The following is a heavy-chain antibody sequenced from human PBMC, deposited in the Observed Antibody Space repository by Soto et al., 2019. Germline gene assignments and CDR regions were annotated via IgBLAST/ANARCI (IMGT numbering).Heavy chain of an antibody. CDR3: ASPKIAFYNWFGP. CDR1: GGSISGSSYY. Sequence: SETLSLTCTVSGGSISGSSYYWGWIRQPPGKGLEWIGSIYYSGSTYYNPSLKSRVTISVDTSKNQFSLKLSSVTAADTAVYYCASPKIAFYNWFGPWGQGTLVTVSS. J-gene: IGHJ5*02. V-gene: IGHV4-39*01. D-gene: IGHD3-3*02. CDR2: IYYSGST.